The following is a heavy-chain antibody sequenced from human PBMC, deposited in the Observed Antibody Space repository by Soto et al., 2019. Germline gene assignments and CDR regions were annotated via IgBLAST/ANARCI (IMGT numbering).Heavy chain of an antibody. CDR1: GFTFSSYS. Sequence: GGSLRLSCAASGFTFSSYSMNWVRQAPGKGLEWVSSISSSSSYIYYADSVKGRFTISRDNSRDVVHLHMDSLRADDTAVYYCAKLKGIGTPNNYFDYWGQGTLVTVSS. CDR2: ISSSSSYI. J-gene: IGHJ4*02. V-gene: IGHV3-21*04. CDR3: AKLKGIGTPNNYFDY. D-gene: IGHD1-26*01.